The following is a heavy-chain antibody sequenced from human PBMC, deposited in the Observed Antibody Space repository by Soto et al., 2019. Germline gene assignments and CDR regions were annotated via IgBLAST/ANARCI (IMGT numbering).Heavy chain of an antibody. V-gene: IGHV1-18*01. Sequence: GASVKVSCKASGYTFTSYGISWVRQAPGQGLEWMGGFDPEDGETIYAQKFQGRVTMTTDTSTSTAYMELRSLRSDDTAVYYCAREPACYLCAFDIWGQGTMVTVSS. CDR2: FDPEDGET. CDR1: GYTFTSYG. D-gene: IGHD2-21*01. CDR3: AREPACYLCAFDI. J-gene: IGHJ3*02.